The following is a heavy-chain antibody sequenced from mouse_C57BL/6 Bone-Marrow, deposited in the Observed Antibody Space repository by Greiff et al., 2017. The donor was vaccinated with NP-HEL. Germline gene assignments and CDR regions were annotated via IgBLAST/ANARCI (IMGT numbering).Heavy chain of an antibody. V-gene: IGHV1-63*01. Sequence: VQLQESGAELVRPGTSVKMSCKASGYTFTNYWIGWAKQRPGHGLEWIGDIYPGGGYTNYNEKFKGKATLTADKSSSTAYMQFSSLTSEDSAIYYCARWGPYYYAMDYWGQGTSVTVSS. CDR3: ARWGPYYYAMDY. J-gene: IGHJ4*01. CDR1: GYTFTNYW. CDR2: IYPGGGYT.